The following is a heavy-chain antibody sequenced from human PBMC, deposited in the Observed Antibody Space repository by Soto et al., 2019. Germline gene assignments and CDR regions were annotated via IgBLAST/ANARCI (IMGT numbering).Heavy chain of an antibody. J-gene: IGHJ5*02. Sequence: PGGSLRLSCVASGFTFNNYAMTWVRRAPGKGLEWVSSISASGGGTFYADSVKGRFIISRDSSKDTLYLQMNSLRVEDTAVYYCAKSRTATTSCYGSWGQGARVTVSS. CDR1: GFTFNNYA. CDR2: ISASGGGT. V-gene: IGHV3-23*01. D-gene: IGHD2-2*01. CDR3: AKSRTATTSCYGS.